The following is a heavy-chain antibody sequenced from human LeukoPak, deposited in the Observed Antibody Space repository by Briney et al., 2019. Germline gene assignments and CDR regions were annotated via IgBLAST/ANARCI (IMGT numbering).Heavy chain of an antibody. Sequence: PSETLSLTCTVSGGSISSGGYYWSWIRQHPGKGLEWIGYIYYSGSTYYNPSLKSRVTISVDTSKNQFSLKLSSVTAADTAVYYCARAGATYYDFWRSSDWGQGTLVTVSS. D-gene: IGHD3-3*01. V-gene: IGHV4-31*03. J-gene: IGHJ4*02. CDR3: ARAGATYYDFWRSSD. CDR1: GGSISSGGYY. CDR2: IYYSGST.